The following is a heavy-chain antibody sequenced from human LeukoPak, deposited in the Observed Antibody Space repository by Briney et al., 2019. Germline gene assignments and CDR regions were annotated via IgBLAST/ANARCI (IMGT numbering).Heavy chain of an antibody. CDR1: GSTFTNYG. J-gene: IGHJ4*02. CDR3: ARSADDY. CDR2: INAYDGNT. Sequence: GASVEVSCKASGSTFTNYGISWVRQAPGQGLEWMGGINAYDGNTNYAQTLQGRVSMTTDTSTSTAYMELRSLRSDDTAVYYCARSADDYWGQGTLVTVSS. V-gene: IGHV1-18*01.